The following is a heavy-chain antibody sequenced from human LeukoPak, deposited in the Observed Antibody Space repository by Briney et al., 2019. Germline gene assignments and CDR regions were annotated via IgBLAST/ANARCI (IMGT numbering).Heavy chain of an antibody. CDR2: IYYSGST. J-gene: IGHJ6*03. V-gene: IGHV4-59*01. CDR3: ARGRVLAALKIYYMDV. Sequence: SETLSLTCTVSGGSISSYYWSWIRQPPGKGLEWIGYIYYSGSTNYNPSLKSRVTISVDTSKNQFSLKLSSVTVADTAVYYCARGRVLAALKIYYMDVWGKGTTVTVSS. CDR1: GGSISSYY. D-gene: IGHD2-2*01.